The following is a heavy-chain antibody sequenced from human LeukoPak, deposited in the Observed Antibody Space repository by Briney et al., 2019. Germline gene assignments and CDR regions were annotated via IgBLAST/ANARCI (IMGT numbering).Heavy chain of an antibody. CDR2: LSWNGDII. J-gene: IGHJ4*02. CDR1: GFTFDDYA. CDR3: AKDISVGAIPYYFDY. D-gene: IGHD1-26*01. V-gene: IGHV3-9*01. Sequence: GGSLRLSCAASGFTFDDYAIHWVRQAPGKGLEWVSGLSWNGDIIGYADSVKGRFTISRDNAKNSLYLQMYSLRAEDTALYYCAKDISVGAIPYYFDYWGQGTLVTVSS.